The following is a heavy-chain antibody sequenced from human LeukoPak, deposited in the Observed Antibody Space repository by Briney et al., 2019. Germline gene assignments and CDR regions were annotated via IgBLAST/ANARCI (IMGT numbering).Heavy chain of an antibody. CDR1: GFTFGDYA. V-gene: IGHV3-49*03. J-gene: IGHJ4*02. CDR3: TRVGWNYYDSSGYFDY. CDR2: IRSKAYGGTT. D-gene: IGHD3-22*01. Sequence: GGSLRLSCTASGFTFGDYAMSWFRQAPGKGREWVGFIRSKAYGGTTEYAASVKGRFTISRDDSKSIAYLQMNSLKTEDTAVYYCTRVGWNYYDSSGYFDYWGQGTLVTVSS.